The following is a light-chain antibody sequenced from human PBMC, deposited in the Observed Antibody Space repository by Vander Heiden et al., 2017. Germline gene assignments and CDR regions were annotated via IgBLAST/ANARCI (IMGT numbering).Light chain of an antibody. CDR2: AAS. V-gene: IGKV1-9*01. J-gene: IGKJ4*01. Sequence: DIQLTQSPSFLSASVGDRVTITCRASQGISSYLAWYQQKPGKSPKLLIYAASTLQSGVPARFSGSGSGTEFTLTISSLQPEDFAICHCQQLNTYPLTFGGGTKVEIK. CDR3: QQLNTYPLT. CDR1: QGISSY.